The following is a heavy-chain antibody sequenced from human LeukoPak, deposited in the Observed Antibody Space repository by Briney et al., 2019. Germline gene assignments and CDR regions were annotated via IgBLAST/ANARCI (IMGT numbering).Heavy chain of an antibody. CDR2: ISSSSSYI. D-gene: IGHD3-10*01. CDR3: AREGRLTMVRPAYDY. Sequence: GGSLRLSRAASGFTFSSYSMNWVRQAPGKGLEWVSSISSSSSYIYYADSVKGRFTISRDNAKNSLYLQMNSLRAEDTAVYYCAREGRLTMVRPAYDYWGQGTLVTVSS. J-gene: IGHJ4*02. CDR1: GFTFSSYS. V-gene: IGHV3-21*01.